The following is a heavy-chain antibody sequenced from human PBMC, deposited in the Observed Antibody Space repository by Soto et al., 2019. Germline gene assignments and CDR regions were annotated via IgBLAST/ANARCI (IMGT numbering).Heavy chain of an antibody. V-gene: IGHV3-53*01. CDR3: AKNPGYYYDSTGYHFDY. CDR1: GFTVSSNY. D-gene: IGHD3-22*01. Sequence: PXXSLRLSFAASGFTVSSNYMSWVLQAPGKGLEWVSVIYSGGSTYYADSVKGRFTISRDNSKNTLYLQMNSLRAEETAVYYCAKNPGYYYDSTGYHFDYWGQGTLVTVSS. CDR2: IYSGGST. J-gene: IGHJ4*02.